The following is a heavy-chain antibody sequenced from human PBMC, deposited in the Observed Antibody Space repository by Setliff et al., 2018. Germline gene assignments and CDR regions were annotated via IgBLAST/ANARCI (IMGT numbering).Heavy chain of an antibody. CDR2: IYYSGST. CDR1: GVSISRHY. J-gene: IGHJ4*02. D-gene: IGHD1-26*01. CDR3: ASPVGAHRGY. Sequence: SETLSLTCTVSGVSISRHYWSWIRQPPGKGLEWIGSIYYSGSTNYNPSLKSRVTISVDTSKNQFSLKLSSVTAADTAVYYWASPVGAHRGYWGQGTLVTVSS. V-gene: IGHV4-59*11.